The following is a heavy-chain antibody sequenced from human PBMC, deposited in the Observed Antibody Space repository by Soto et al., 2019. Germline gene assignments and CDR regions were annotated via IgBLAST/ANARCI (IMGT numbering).Heavy chain of an antibody. Sequence: SETLSLTCAVSGGSISSNIWWNWVRQPPGKGLEWIGEIYHSGSTNYSPSLKSRVTISVDKSKNQFSLKLSSVTAADTAVYYCARALNPKYSSGWDAFHIWGQGTMVTVSS. D-gene: IGHD6-19*01. J-gene: IGHJ3*02. CDR3: ARALNPKYSSGWDAFHI. CDR2: IYHSGST. CDR1: GGSISSNIW. V-gene: IGHV4-4*02.